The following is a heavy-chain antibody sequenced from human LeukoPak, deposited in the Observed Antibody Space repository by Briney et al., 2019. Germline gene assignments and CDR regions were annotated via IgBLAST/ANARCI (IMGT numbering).Heavy chain of an antibody. CDR1: GGSISSGGYY. V-gene: IGHV4-31*03. J-gene: IGHJ5*02. CDR2: IHYSGST. Sequence: SETLSLTCTVSGGSISSGGYYWSWLRQHPGKGLEWIGYIHYSGSTYYNPSLKSRVTISVDTSKNQFSLKLSSVTAADTAVYFCARDPYYDRSGGFDPWGQGTLVTVSS. D-gene: IGHD3-16*01. CDR3: ARDPYYDRSGGFDP.